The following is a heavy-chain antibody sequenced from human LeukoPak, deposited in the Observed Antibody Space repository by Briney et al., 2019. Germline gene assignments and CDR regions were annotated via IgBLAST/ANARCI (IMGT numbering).Heavy chain of an antibody. CDR2: IKQDGGEK. CDR1: GFTFSSYS. V-gene: IGHV3-7*04. D-gene: IGHD5-24*01. Sequence: PGGSLRLSCAASGFTFSSYSMNWVRQAPGKGLEWVANIKQDGGEKYYVDSVKGRFTISRDNAKNSLYLQMNSLRPEDTAVYYCAGRGDGNLYYFDHWGQGTLVTASS. J-gene: IGHJ4*02. CDR3: AGRGDGNLYYFDH.